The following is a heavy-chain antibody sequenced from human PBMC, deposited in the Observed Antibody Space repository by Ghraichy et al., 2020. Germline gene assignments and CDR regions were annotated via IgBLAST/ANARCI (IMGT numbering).Heavy chain of an antibody. J-gene: IGHJ5*02. Sequence: ASVKVSCKASGYTFTSYDINWVRQATGQGLEWMGWMNPNSGNTGYAQKFQGRVTITRNTSISTAYMELSSLRSEDTAVYYCARGPQLGYCSGGSCSNWFDPWGQGTLVTVSS. V-gene: IGHV1-8*03. D-gene: IGHD2-15*01. CDR2: MNPNSGNT. CDR3: ARGPQLGYCSGGSCSNWFDP. CDR1: GYTFTSYD.